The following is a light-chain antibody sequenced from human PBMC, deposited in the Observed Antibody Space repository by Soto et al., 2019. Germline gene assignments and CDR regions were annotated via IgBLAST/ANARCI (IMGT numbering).Light chain of an antibody. J-gene: IGKJ1*01. CDR3: QHPGT. V-gene: IGKV1-5*03. Sequence: DIQITQSPSTLPASVGDRVTITCLASQSSSSWLAWYQQKPGKAPKLLIYKASSLESGVLSRFSGGGSGTAFALPVSSLQPDDFAADYCQHPGTFGQGTKVEI. CDR2: KAS. CDR1: QSSSSW.